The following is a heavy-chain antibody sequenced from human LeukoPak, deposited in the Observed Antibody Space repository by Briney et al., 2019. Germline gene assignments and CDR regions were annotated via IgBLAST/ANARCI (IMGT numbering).Heavy chain of an antibody. V-gene: IGHV4-4*07. Sequence: SETLSLTCTVSGGSISSYYWSWIRQPAGKGLEWIGRIYTSGSTNYNPSLKSRVTMSVDTSKNQFSLKLSSVTAADTAVYYCARARPDYYDSSGYIWFDPWGQGTLVTVSS. CDR2: IYTSGST. CDR1: GGSISSYY. J-gene: IGHJ5*02. D-gene: IGHD3-22*01. CDR3: ARARPDYYDSSGYIWFDP.